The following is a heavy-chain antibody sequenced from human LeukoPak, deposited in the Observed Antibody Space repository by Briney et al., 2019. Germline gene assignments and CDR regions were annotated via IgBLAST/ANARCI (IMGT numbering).Heavy chain of an antibody. D-gene: IGHD3-22*01. J-gene: IGHJ5*02. Sequence: GESLKISCKGSGYSFTSYWIGWVRQMPGKGLEWMGIIYPGDSDTRYSPSFQGQVTISADKSISTAYLQWSSLKASDSAMYYCARHSDYYDSSVTAFDPWGQGTLVTVSS. CDR1: GYSFTSYW. CDR3: ARHSDYYDSSVTAFDP. V-gene: IGHV5-51*01. CDR2: IYPGDSDT.